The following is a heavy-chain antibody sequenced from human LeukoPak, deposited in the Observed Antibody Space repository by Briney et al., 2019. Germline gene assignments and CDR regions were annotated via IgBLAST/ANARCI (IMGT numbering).Heavy chain of an antibody. CDR3: ARDQGSGYFDY. Sequence: GGSLRLSCATSGFTFNGYGMNWVRQAPGKGLEWVSYINYSRDYMYYADSVKGRFTISRDNAKNSLHLQMNSLRAEDTAVYFCARDQGSGYFDYWGRGTLVTVSS. CDR1: GFTFNGYG. V-gene: IGHV3-21*01. CDR2: INYSRDYM. D-gene: IGHD2-15*01. J-gene: IGHJ4*02.